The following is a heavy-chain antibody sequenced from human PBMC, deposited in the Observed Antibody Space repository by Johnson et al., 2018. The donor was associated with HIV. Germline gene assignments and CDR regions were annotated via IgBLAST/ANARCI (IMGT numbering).Heavy chain of an antibody. CDR2: IKQGGTEK. V-gene: IGHV3-7*01. J-gene: IGHJ3*02. CDR3: ARQTLRAFDI. Sequence: VQLVESGGGLVQPGGSLRLSCAASGFTFSFYWMSWVRQAPGKGLEWVAHIKQGGTEKFYADSVKGRFTISRDNSKNTLYLQINSLSDEDTALYYCARQTLRAFDIWGQGTMVTVSS. CDR1: GFTFSFYW.